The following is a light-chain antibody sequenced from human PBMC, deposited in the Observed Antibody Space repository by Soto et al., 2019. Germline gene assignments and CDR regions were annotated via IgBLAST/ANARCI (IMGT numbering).Light chain of an antibody. CDR2: AAS. Sequence: DIQMTQSPSSLSASVEDRVIITCRASQSISNHLNWYQQKPGKAHKXLIFAASSLQSGVPSRFSGSRSGPDLTITISSLQPEDFETYYCQQSYSSPPTFGQGTKVDIK. V-gene: IGKV1-39*01. CDR1: QSISNH. J-gene: IGKJ1*01. CDR3: QQSYSSPPT.